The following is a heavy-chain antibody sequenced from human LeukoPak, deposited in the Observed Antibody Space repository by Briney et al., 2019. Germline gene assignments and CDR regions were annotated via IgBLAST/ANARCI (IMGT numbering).Heavy chain of an antibody. CDR3: ARRPLAAGDYYMDA. CDR2: IYPGDSDT. CDR1: EYSFTNYW. Sequence: GEALKISCKGSEYSFTNYWIGWVRQLPAKGLEWMGIIYPGDSDTRYSPSFQGQVTISVDKSITTAYLQWSSLKASDTAMYYCARRPLAAGDYYMDAWGKGTTVTVSS. J-gene: IGHJ6*03. V-gene: IGHV5-51*01. D-gene: IGHD3-3*02.